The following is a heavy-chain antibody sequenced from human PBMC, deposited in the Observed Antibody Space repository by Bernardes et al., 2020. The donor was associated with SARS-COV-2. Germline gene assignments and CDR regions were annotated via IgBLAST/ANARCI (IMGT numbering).Heavy chain of an antibody. Sequence: ASVKVYCKASGYTFTSYGLSWVRQAPGQGLEWMGWISPYNGNTNYAQKVQDRVTMTADTSTNTVYMELRSLRSDDTAIYYCARDFLYYDKAGGIYRYAGDNDSWGQGTLVTVSS. D-gene: IGHD3-16*02. V-gene: IGHV1-18*01. J-gene: IGHJ4*02. CDR3: ARDFLYYDKAGGIYRYAGDNDS. CDR1: GYTFTSYG. CDR2: ISPYNGNT.